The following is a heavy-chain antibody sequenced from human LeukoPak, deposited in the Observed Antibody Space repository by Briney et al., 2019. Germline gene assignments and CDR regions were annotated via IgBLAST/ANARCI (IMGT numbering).Heavy chain of an antibody. D-gene: IGHD3-3*01. J-gene: IGHJ4*02. CDR1: GGSISSGGYY. V-gene: IGHV4-31*03. Sequence: MASETLSLTCTVSGGSISSGGYYWSWIRQHPGKGLERIGYIYYSGSTYYNPSLKSRVTISVDTSKNQFSLKLSSVTAADTAVYYCARACIRRYYDCWSGYPYFDYWGQGTRVTVSS. CDR2: IYYSGST. CDR3: ARACIRRYYDCWSGYPYFDY.